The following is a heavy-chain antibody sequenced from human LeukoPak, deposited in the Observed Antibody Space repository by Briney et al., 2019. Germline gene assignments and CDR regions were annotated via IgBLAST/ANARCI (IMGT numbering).Heavy chain of an antibody. D-gene: IGHD6-19*01. V-gene: IGHV3-23*01. Sequence: TGGSLRLSCAASGFTFSLYNMNWVRQAPGKGLEWVSAISGSGGSTYYADSVKGRFTISRDNSKNTLYLQMNSLRAEDTAVYYCAKDALTIAVAGYFDYWGQGTLVTVSS. CDR3: AKDALTIAVAGYFDY. J-gene: IGHJ4*02. CDR1: GFTFSLYN. CDR2: ISGSGGST.